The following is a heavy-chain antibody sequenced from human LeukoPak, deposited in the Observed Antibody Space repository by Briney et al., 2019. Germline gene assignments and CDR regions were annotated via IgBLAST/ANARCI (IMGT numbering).Heavy chain of an antibody. V-gene: IGHV3-23*01. J-gene: IGHJ2*01. CDR3: ANSLREMATAIRGQYFDL. Sequence: PGGSLRHSCAASGFTFSSYAMSWVRQAPGKGLEWVSAISGSGGSTYYADSVKGRFTISRDNSKNTLYLQMNSLRAEDTAVYYCANSLREMATAIRGQYFDLWGRGTLVTVSS. D-gene: IGHD5-24*01. CDR1: GFTFSSYA. CDR2: ISGSGGST.